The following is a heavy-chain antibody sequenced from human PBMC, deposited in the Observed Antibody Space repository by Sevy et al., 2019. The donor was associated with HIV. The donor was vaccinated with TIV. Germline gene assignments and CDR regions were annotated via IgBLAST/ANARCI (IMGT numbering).Heavy chain of an antibody. Sequence: GGSLRLSCVASQFNFDTYAIHWVRQAPGKGLEWVAMIWYDGSSKDYAESVKGRFAISRDNSQNTAFLQMNSLRAEDTALYFCGKPVTATELWDCWGQGTLVTVSS. CDR3: GKPVTATELWDC. V-gene: IGHV3-33*06. CDR2: IWYDGSSK. CDR1: QFNFDTYA. J-gene: IGHJ4*02. D-gene: IGHD2-21*02.